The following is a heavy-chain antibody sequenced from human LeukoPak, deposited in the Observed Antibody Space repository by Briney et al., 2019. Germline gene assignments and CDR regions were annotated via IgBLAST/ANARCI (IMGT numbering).Heavy chain of an antibody. D-gene: IGHD2-15*01. J-gene: IGHJ4*02. V-gene: IGHV3-7*01. CDR2: IKQDGSEK. Sequence: GGSLRLSCAASGFTFSSYAMSWVRRAPGKGLEWVANIKQDGSEKYYVDSVKGRFTISRDNAKNSLYLQMNSLRAEDTAVYYCARSLLGDYDDYWGQGTLVTVSS. CDR1: GFTFSSYA. CDR3: ARSLLGDYDDY.